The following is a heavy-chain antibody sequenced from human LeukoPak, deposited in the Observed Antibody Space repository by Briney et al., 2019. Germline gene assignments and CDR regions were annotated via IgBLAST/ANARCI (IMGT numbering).Heavy chain of an antibody. V-gene: IGHV4-59*01. J-gene: IGHJ4*02. D-gene: IGHD3-16*02. Sequence: SETLSLTCTVSGGSISSYYWSWIRQPPGKGLEWIGYIYYSGSTNYNPSLKSRVTISVDTSKNQFSLKLSSVTAADTAVYYCARYVWGSYPTFEDYWGQGTLVTVSS. CDR2: IYYSGST. CDR3: ARYVWGSYPTFEDY. CDR1: GGSISSYY.